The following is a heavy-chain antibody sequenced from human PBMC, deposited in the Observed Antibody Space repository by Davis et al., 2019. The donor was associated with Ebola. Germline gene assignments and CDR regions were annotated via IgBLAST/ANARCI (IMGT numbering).Heavy chain of an antibody. CDR1: GFTFSTHA. J-gene: IGHJ6*04. V-gene: IGHV3-23*01. CDR3: AKGGSGWPSDYSYGMGV. D-gene: IGHD6-19*01. CDR2: ISGSGGST. Sequence: GGSLRLSCAASGFTFSTHAMIWVRQAPGKGLEWVSGISGSGGSTYYADSVKGRFTISRDNSNNTLYLQMNSLRAEDTALYYCAKGGSGWPSDYSYGMGVWGKGTTVTVSS.